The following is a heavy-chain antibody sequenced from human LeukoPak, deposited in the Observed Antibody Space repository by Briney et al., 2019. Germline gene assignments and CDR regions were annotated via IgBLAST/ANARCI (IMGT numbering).Heavy chain of an antibody. CDR2: ISYDGSHK. CDR3: ARDMSRRVLNFDS. D-gene: IGHD2/OR15-2a*01. CDR1: GFTFSSYA. J-gene: IGHJ4*02. V-gene: IGHV3-30-3*01. Sequence: PGGSLRLSCAASGFTFSSYAMHWVRQAPGKGLEWVAVISYDGSHKYYADSVKGRFTISRDTSKNTLYLQMNSLRAEDTAVYYCARDMSRRVLNFDSWGQGTLVTVSS.